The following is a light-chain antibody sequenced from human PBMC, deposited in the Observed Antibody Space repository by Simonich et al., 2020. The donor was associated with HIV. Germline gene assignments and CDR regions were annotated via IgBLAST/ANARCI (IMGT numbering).Light chain of an antibody. CDR1: QSISSY. J-gene: IGKJ4*01. Sequence: DIQMTQSPSSLSASVGDRLTITCRAIQSISSYLNWYQQKPGKAPKLLIYAASSLQSGVPSRFSGSGSGTDFTLTISSLQPEDFATYYCQQSYSTPLTFGGGTKVEIK. V-gene: IGKV1-39*01. CDR3: QQSYSTPLT. CDR2: AAS.